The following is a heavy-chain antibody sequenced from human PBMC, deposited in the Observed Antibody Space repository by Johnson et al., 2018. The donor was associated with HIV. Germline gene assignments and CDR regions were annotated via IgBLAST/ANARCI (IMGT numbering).Heavy chain of an antibody. Sequence: VQLVESGGVVVQPGGSLRLSCAASGFTFDDYAMHWVRQAPGKGLEWVSGINWNGGSTGYADSVKGRFTISRDNGKNSLYLQMNSLRAEDTAVYYCASFDGDWVAFDIWGQGTMVTVSS. CDR2: INWNGGST. V-gene: IGHV3-20*04. CDR1: GFTFDDYA. CDR3: ASFDGDWVAFDI. D-gene: IGHD3-10*01. J-gene: IGHJ3*02.